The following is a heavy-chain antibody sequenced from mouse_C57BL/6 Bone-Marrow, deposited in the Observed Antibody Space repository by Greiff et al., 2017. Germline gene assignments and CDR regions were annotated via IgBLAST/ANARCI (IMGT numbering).Heavy chain of an antibody. Sequence: VQLQQPGAELVKPGASVKLSCKASGYTFTSYWMQWVKQRPGQGLEWIGEIDPSDSYTNYNQKFKGKATLTVDTSSSTAYMQLSSLTSEDSAVYYCAREDYGSTFDVWGTGTTGTVSS. D-gene: IGHD1-1*01. J-gene: IGHJ1*03. V-gene: IGHV1-50*01. CDR2: IDPSDSYT. CDR1: GYTFTSYW. CDR3: AREDYGSTFDV.